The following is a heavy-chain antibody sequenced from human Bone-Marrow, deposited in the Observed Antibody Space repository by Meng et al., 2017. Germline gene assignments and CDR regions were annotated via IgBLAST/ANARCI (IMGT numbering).Heavy chain of an antibody. CDR1: GFTFSSYW. V-gene: IGHV3-7*01. J-gene: IGHJ4*02. Sequence: GESLKISCAASGFTFSSYWMSWVRQAPGKGLEWVANIKQDGSEKYYVDSVKGRFTISRDNAKNSLYLQMNSLRAEDTAVYYCAREGGSYYDSSGYRYFDYWGQGTLVTVSS. CDR3: AREGGSYYDSSGYRYFDY. D-gene: IGHD3-22*01. CDR2: IKQDGSEK.